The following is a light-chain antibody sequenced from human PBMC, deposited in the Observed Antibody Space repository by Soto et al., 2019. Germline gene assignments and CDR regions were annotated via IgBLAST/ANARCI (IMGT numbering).Light chain of an antibody. CDR1: QSVSSSY. CDR2: AVS. CDR3: QQYYDWPIT. V-gene: IGKV3-15*01. J-gene: IGKJ5*01. Sequence: EIVLTQSPGTLSLSPGERATLSCRASQSVSSSYLAWYQQKPGQAPRLLIYAVSTRAAGIPARFSGSGSGTDFALTISSLQSEDFAIYYCQQYYDWPITFGQGTRLEIK.